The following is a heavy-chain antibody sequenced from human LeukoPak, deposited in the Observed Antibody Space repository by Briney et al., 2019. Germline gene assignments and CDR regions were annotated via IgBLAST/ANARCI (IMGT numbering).Heavy chain of an antibody. CDR1: GFTFSSYA. CDR2: ISSSSSYI. J-gene: IGHJ2*01. Sequence: GGSLRLSCAASGFTFSSYAMSWVRQAPGKGLEWVSSISSSSSYIYYADSVKGRFTISRDNAKNSLYLQMNSLRPEDMAMYYCAKGGCSGVTCDFDLWGRGTLVTVSS. V-gene: IGHV3-21*04. CDR3: AKGGCSGVTCDFDL. D-gene: IGHD2-15*01.